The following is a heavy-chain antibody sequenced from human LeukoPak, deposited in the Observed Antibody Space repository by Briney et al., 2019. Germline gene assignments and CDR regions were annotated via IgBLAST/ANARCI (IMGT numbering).Heavy chain of an antibody. J-gene: IGHJ4*02. CDR1: GGTFSSYA. CDR3: ARDLRAIPDY. CDR2: IIPILGIA. Sequence: ASVKVSCKASGGTFSSYAISWVRQAPGQGLEWMGRIIPILGIANYAQKFQGRVTITADKSTSTAHMELSSLRSEDTVVYYCARDLRAIPDYWGQGTLVTVSS. V-gene: IGHV1-69*04.